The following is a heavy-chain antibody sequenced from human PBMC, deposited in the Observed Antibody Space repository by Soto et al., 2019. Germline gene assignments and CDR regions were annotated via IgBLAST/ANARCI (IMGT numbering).Heavy chain of an antibody. CDR3: AKEDGVGGYFDY. V-gene: IGHV3-30*18. Sequence: GGSLRLSCAASGFTFSSYGMHWVRQAPGKGLEWVAVISYDGSNKYYADSVKGRFTISRDNSKNTLYLQMNSLGAEDTAVYYCAKEDGVGGYFDYWGQGTLVTVSS. CDR1: GFTFSSYG. D-gene: IGHD1-26*01. CDR2: ISYDGSNK. J-gene: IGHJ4*02.